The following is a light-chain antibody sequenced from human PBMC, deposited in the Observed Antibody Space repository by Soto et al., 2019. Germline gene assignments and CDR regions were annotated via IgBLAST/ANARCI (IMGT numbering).Light chain of an antibody. CDR1: HGVSHY. Sequence: AIRMTKSPSSLSASIGDRVTITCRVRHGVSHYLAWYQQKPGKAPKALIYAASFLQSGVPSRFSGSGSGTDFSLTISFLQSEDVATYYFQHYYSYPYTFGQGTTLQMK. V-gene: IGKV1-8*01. CDR3: QHYYSYPYT. J-gene: IGKJ2*01. CDR2: AAS.